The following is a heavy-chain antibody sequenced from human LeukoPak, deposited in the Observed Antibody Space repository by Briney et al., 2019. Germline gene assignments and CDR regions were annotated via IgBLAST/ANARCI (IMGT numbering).Heavy chain of an antibody. J-gene: IGHJ4*02. V-gene: IGHV4-39*02. CDR1: GGSISNSSYY. D-gene: IGHD2-15*01. CDR3: ARSYGGSGASCSDY. Sequence: PSETLSLTCTVSGGSISNSSYYWGWIRPPPGKGLEWLGCIYYSGSTYYNLSLKSRVTISVDTSKNHMSLKLSSVTAADTAVYYNARSYGGSGASCSDYWGQGTLVTVSS. CDR2: IYYSGST.